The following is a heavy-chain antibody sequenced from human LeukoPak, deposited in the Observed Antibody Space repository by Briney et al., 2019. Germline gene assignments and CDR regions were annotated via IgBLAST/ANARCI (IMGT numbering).Heavy chain of an antibody. J-gene: IGHJ4*02. D-gene: IGHD3-3*01. CDR2: IYYSGST. Sequence: PSETLSFTCTVPGGSISSSIYYWGWIRQPPGKGLEWIGSIYYSGSTYYNPSLKSRVTISVDTSKNQFSLKLSSVTAADTAVYYCARLLLRFGFDYWGQGTLVTVSS. CDR3: ARLLLRFGFDY. V-gene: IGHV4-39*01. CDR1: GGSISSSIYY.